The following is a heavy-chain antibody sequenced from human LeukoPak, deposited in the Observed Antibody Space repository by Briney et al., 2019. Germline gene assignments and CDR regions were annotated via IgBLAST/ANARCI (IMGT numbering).Heavy chain of an antibody. CDR2: INSDGSDK. CDR1: GFTFSRHG. CDR3: AKDGFAGPAVDYFDY. Sequence: PGGSLRLSCAASGFTFSRHGMHWVRQAPGKGLEWVAFINSDGSDKLYGDSVKGRFTISRDNSKNTLSLQMNSLRPEDTALYYCAKDGFAGPAVDYFDYWGQGTLVTVSS. J-gene: IGHJ4*02. V-gene: IGHV3-30*02. D-gene: IGHD3-16*01.